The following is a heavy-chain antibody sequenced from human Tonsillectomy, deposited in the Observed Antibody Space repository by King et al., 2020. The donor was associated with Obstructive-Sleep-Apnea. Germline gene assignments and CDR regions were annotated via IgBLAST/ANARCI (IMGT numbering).Heavy chain of an antibody. CDR1: GYTFTSYG. CDR2: ISAYNGNT. CDR3: ARDRVYEILTGNKTPFDY. Sequence: QLVQSGAEVKKPGASVKVSCKASGYTFTSYGISWVRQAPGQGLEWMGWISAYNGNTNYAQKLQDRVTLTTDTSTSTAFMELRSLRSDDTAVYYCARDRVYEILTGNKTPFDYWGQGTLVTVSS. V-gene: IGHV1-18*01. D-gene: IGHD3-9*01. J-gene: IGHJ4*02.